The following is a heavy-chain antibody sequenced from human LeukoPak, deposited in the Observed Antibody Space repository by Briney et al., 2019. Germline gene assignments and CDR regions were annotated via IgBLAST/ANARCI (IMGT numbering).Heavy chain of an antibody. Sequence: PGGSLRLSCAASGFTFRSYSMNWVRQAPGKGLEWVSSISWNSRYIFYAESVQERFTISRDNARNSLYLQMNSLTADDTAIYYCAPDSLSYGDYRSPNWFDPWGQGTQVTVSS. V-gene: IGHV3-21*06. J-gene: IGHJ5*02. CDR1: GFTFRSYS. CDR2: ISWNSRYI. CDR3: APDSLSYGDYRSPNWFDP. D-gene: IGHD4-17*01.